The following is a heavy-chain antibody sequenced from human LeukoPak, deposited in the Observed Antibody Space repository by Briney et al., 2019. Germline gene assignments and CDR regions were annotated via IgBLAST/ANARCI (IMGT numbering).Heavy chain of an antibody. J-gene: IGHJ6*02. D-gene: IGHD1-26*01. CDR1: GGSISSSSYY. CDR3: ARVGGTNYYYYGMDV. V-gene: IGHV4-39*07. CDR2: IYYSGST. Sequence: ASETLSLTCTVSGGSISSSSYYWGWIRQPPGKGLEWIGSIYYSGSTYYNPSLKSRVTISVDTSKNQFSLKLSSVTAADTAVYYCARVGGTNYYYYGMDVWGQGTTVTVSS.